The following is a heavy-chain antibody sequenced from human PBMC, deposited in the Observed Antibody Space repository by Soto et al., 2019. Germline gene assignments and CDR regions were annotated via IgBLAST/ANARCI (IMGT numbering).Heavy chain of an antibody. J-gene: IGHJ4*02. CDR3: ARDQRGEGDFDY. V-gene: IGHV4-59*11. D-gene: IGHD2-21*01. CDR2: IYNSGST. CDR1: GGSISSHY. Sequence: SSETLSLTCTVSGGSISSHYWSWIRQPPGKGLEWIGYIYNSGSTNYNPSLKSRVTISVDTSKNQFSLKLSSVTAADTAVYYCARDQRGEGDFDYWGQGTLVTVSS.